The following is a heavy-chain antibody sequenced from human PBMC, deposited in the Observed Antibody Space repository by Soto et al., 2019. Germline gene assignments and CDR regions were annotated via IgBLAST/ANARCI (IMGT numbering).Heavy chain of an antibody. V-gene: IGHV1-2*02. CDR2: INPNSGGT. CDR1: GYTFTGYY. D-gene: IGHD2-15*01. J-gene: IGHJ6*02. CDR3: AQDVGGAGGMDV. Sequence: ASVKVPCKASGYTFTGYYMHWVRQAPGQGLEWMGWINPNSGGTNYAQKFQGRVTMTRDTSISAAYMGLSRLRSDNTAVYYGAQDVGGAGGMDVWGEGTTVTVS.